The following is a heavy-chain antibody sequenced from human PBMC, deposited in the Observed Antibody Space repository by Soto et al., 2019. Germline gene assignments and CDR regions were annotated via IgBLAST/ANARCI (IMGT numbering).Heavy chain of an antibody. V-gene: IGHV1-69*13. CDR1: GGTFSSYA. D-gene: IGHD2-21*01. Sequence: SVKVSCKASGGTFSSYAISWVRQAPGQGLEWMGGIIPIFGTANYAQKFQGRVTITADESTSTAYMELSSLRSEDTAVYYCAKDTEGGAYRLIVYYGRGVWGKGTRVPFSS. CDR3: AKDTEGGAYRLIVYYGRGV. CDR2: IIPIFGTA. J-gene: IGHJ6*04.